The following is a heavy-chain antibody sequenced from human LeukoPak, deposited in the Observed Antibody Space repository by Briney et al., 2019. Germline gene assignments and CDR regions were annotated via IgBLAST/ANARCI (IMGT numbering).Heavy chain of an antibody. CDR2: ISGSGDST. CDR1: GFTFSSYA. J-gene: IGHJ4*02. V-gene: IGHV3-23*01. CDR3: ASNYDSSGFSHFDY. Sequence: PGGSLRLSCAASGFTFSSYAMSWVRQAPGKGLEWVSAISGSGDSTYYGDSVKGRFTISRDNSKNTLYLQMNSLRAEDTAVYYCASNYDSSGFSHFDYWGQGTLVTVSS. D-gene: IGHD3-22*01.